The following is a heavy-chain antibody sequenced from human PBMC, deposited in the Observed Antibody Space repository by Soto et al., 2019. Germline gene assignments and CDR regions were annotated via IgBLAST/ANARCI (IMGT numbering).Heavy chain of an antibody. CDR1: GYTFTGYY. CDR3: ARDLAAARPLDY. CDR2: INPNSGGT. J-gene: IGHJ4*02. D-gene: IGHD6-13*01. V-gene: IGHV1-2*02. Sequence: ASVKVSCKASGYTFTGYYMHWVRQAPGQGLEWMGWINPNSGGTNYAQKFQGRVTMTSDTSISTAYMELSRLRSDDTAVYYCARDLAAARPLDYWGQGTLVTVSS.